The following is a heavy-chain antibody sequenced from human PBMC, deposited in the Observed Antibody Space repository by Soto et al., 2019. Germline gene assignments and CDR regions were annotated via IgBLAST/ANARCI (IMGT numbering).Heavy chain of an antibody. CDR3: ARHGSCSGGSCYASFDN. CDR1: GGSISSYY. J-gene: IGHJ4*02. V-gene: IGHV4-59*08. D-gene: IGHD2-15*01. Sequence: PSETLSLTCTVSGGSISSYYWSWIRQPPGKGLEWIGYIYYSGSTNYNPSLKSRVTISVDRSKNQFSLKLSSVIAADTAVYYCARHGSCSGGSCYASFDNWGQGILVTVSS. CDR2: IYYSGST.